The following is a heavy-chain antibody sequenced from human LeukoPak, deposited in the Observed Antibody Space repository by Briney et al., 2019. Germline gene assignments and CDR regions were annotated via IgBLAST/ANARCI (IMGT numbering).Heavy chain of an antibody. CDR2: ISRSSSYT. CDR3: ARGGSGRALVNF. V-gene: IGHV3-11*06. Sequence: PGGSLRLSCAASGFTFSDYYMSWIRQAPGKGLEWVSYISRSSSYTNYADSVKGRFTISRDNAKNSLYLQMNSLRAEDTAVYYCARGGSGRALVNFWGQGTMTTDSS. J-gene: IGHJ4*02. D-gene: IGHD3-10*01. CDR1: GFTFSDYY.